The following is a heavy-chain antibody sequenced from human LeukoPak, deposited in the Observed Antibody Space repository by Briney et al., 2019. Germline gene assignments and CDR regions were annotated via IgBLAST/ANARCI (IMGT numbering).Heavy chain of an antibody. D-gene: IGHD1/OR15-1a*01. CDR1: GFTFSDYY. V-gene: IGHV3-11*06. Sequence: GGSLRLSCAASGFTFSDYYMSWIRQAPGKGLEWVSYISSSSSYTNYADSVKGRFTISRDNAKNSLYLQMNSLRAEDTAVYYCARVPRTADAFDIWGQGTMVTASS. J-gene: IGHJ3*02. CDR3: ARVPRTADAFDI. CDR2: ISSSSSYT.